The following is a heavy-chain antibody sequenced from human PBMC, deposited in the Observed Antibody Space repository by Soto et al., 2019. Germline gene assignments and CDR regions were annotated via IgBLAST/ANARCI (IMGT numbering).Heavy chain of an antibody. CDR3: ARAGILSYYYYYYMDV. J-gene: IGHJ6*03. Sequence: GASVKVSCKASGYTFTSYGISWVRQAPGQGLEWMGWISAYNGNTNYAQKLQGRVTMTTDTSTSTAYMELRSLRSDDMAVYYCARAGILSYYYYYYMDVWGKGTTVTVSS. D-gene: IGHD5-18*01. V-gene: IGHV1-18*03. CDR2: ISAYNGNT. CDR1: GYTFTSYG.